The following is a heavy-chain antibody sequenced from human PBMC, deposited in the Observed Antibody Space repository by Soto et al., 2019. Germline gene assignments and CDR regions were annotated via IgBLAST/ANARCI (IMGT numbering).Heavy chain of an antibody. Sequence: VHLLQSGGGLVQPGESLRLSCAASGFIFSSYTMSWVRQAPGKGLEWVSVISGSGGSPYHADSVQGRFTISRDKPKNTLYLQMNSLRAEDTAIYYCAKARCSSATCYVPDYWGQGTLVTVSS. CDR1: GFIFSSYT. J-gene: IGHJ4*02. V-gene: IGHV3-23*01. CDR2: ISGSGGSP. D-gene: IGHD2-2*01. CDR3: AKARCSSATCYVPDY.